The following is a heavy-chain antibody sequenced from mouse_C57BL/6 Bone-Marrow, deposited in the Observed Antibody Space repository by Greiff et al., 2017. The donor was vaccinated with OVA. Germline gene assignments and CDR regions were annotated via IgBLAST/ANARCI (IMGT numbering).Heavy chain of an antibody. V-gene: IGHV1-55*01. CDR2: IYPGSGST. J-gene: IGHJ2*01. CDR3: ASLISAGVATDY. CDR1: GYTFTSYW. Sequence: QVQLQQPGAVLVKPGASVKMSCKASGYTFTSYWITWVKQRPGQGLEWIGDIYPGSGSTNYNEKFKSKATLTVDTSSSTAYMQLSSLTSEDSAVYDCASLISAGVATDYWGKGTTVTVSS. D-gene: IGHD1-1*01.